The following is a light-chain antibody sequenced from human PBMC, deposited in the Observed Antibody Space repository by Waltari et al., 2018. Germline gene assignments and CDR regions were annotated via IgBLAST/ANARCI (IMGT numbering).Light chain of an antibody. CDR3: QHHFRLPAT. CDR1: QSISRY. Sequence: IMLTQSPGTLSLSPGERATLSCRASQSISRYLAWSQQKPGQAPRLLIYGASTRATGIPDRVSGSGSGTDFSLTISGLEPEDSAVYYCQHHFRLPATFGQGTKVEIK. CDR2: GAS. J-gene: IGKJ1*01. V-gene: IGKV3-20*01.